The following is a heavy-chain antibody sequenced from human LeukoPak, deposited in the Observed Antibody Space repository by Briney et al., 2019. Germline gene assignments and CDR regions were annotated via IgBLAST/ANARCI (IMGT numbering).Heavy chain of an antibody. V-gene: IGHV4-31*03. CDR2: ISYSGTT. D-gene: IGHD4-17*01. Sequence: SETLSLTCTVSSGSFSGSGYFYNWIRQPPGKGLEWIGYISYSGTTYYNPSLKSRAIVTADMSKIQFSLKLNSVTAADTAVYYCARATTVTTRYFDSWGQGTLVTVTS. CDR3: ARATTVTTRYFDS. J-gene: IGHJ4*01. CDR1: SGSFSGSGYF.